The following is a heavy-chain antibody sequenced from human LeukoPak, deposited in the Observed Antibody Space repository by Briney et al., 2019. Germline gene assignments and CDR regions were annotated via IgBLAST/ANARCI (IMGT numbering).Heavy chain of an antibody. CDR2: IRYDGSNK. J-gene: IGHJ4*02. Sequence: RPGGSLRLSCAASGFTFSSYGMHWVRQAPGKGLEWVAIIRYDGSNKYYADSVKGRFTISRDNSKNTLYLQMSSLRAEDTAVYYCAKVRYCSSTSCYMGSYWGQGTLVTVSS. V-gene: IGHV3-30*02. CDR3: AKVRYCSSTSCYMGSY. D-gene: IGHD2-2*02. CDR1: GFTFSSYG.